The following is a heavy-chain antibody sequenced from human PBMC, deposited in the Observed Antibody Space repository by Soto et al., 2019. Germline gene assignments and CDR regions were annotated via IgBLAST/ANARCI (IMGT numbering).Heavy chain of an antibody. J-gene: IGHJ2*01. D-gene: IGHD4-17*01. V-gene: IGHV1-69*08. Sequence: QDQLVQSGAEVKKPGSSVKVSCKASGGTFSSHTFSWVRQAPGQGLEWMGRIIPALGTATYAQKFQGRVTTTADESATRVYLELNSLRSEDTAVNYWASPDFGDYWDFVLWGRGTLVTVSS. CDR1: GGTFSSHT. CDR2: IIPALGTA. CDR3: ASPDFGDYWDFVL.